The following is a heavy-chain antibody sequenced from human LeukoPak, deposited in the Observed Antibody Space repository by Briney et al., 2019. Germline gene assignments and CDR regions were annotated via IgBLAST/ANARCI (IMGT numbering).Heavy chain of an antibody. D-gene: IGHD3-9*01. CDR2: VYPGDSDT. J-gene: IGHJ4*02. CDR3: ASQHYDILTGYYIDY. Sequence: GESLKISCKGSGYSFTSYWIGWVRQMPGKGLEWMGIVYPGDSDTRYSPSFQGQVTISADKSISTAYLQWSSLKASDTAMYYCASQHYDILTGYYIDYWGQGTLVTVSS. V-gene: IGHV5-51*01. CDR1: GYSFTSYW.